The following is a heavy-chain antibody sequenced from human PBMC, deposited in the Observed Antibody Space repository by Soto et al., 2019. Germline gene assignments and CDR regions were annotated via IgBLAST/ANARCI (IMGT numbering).Heavy chain of an antibody. J-gene: IGHJ4*02. D-gene: IGHD2-15*01. CDR3: AKEVLHPGGSLLPDETYFDY. CDR2: ISGSGGST. V-gene: IGHV3-23*01. CDR1: GFTFSSYA. Sequence: EVQLLESGGGLVQPGGSLRLSCAASGFTFSSYAMSWVRQAPGKGLEWVSAISGSGGSTYYADSVKGRFTISRDNSKNTLYLQMNSLRAEDTAVYYCAKEVLHPGGSLLPDETYFDYWGKGTLVTVSS.